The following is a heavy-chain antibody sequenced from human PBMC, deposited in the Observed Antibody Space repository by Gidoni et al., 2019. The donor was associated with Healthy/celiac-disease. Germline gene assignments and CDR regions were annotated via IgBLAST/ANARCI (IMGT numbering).Heavy chain of an antibody. Sequence: QVQLQESGPGLVKPSQTLSLTCTVSGGSISSGDYYWSWIRQPPGKGLEWIGYIYYSGSTYYNPSLKSRVTISVDTSKNQFSLKLSSVTAADTAVYYCARDVGSSSWYVHWFDPWGQGTLVTVSS. CDR2: IYYSGST. V-gene: IGHV4-30-4*01. CDR3: ARDVGSSSWYVHWFDP. J-gene: IGHJ5*02. CDR1: GGSISSGDYY. D-gene: IGHD6-13*01.